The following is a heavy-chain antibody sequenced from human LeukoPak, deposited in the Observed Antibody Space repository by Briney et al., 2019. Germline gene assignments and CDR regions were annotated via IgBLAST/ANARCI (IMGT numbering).Heavy chain of an antibody. CDR2: IYHSGST. CDR1: GYSISSGYY. CDR3: ARHEYDFWSGPFDY. Sequence: SETLSLTCAVPGYSISSGYYWGWIRQPPGKGLEWIGSIYHSGSTYYNPSLKSRVTISVDTSKNQFSLKLSSVTAADTAVYYCARHEYDFWSGPFDYWGQGTLVTVSS. D-gene: IGHD3-3*01. J-gene: IGHJ4*02. V-gene: IGHV4-38-2*01.